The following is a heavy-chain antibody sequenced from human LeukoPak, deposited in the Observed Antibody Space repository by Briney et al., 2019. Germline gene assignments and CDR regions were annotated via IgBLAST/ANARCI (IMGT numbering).Heavy chain of an antibody. V-gene: IGHV4-59*12. CDR1: GGSISSDY. D-gene: IGHD5-18*01. Sequence: SETLSLTCTVSGGSISSDYWSWIRQPPGKGLEWIGYIYSSGRTNYNASLKSRVTISADTSKNQFFLKLTSVTAADTAVYYCARGYSYGTLDYWGQGTLVTVSS. CDR2: IYSSGRT. CDR3: ARGYSYGTLDY. J-gene: IGHJ4*02.